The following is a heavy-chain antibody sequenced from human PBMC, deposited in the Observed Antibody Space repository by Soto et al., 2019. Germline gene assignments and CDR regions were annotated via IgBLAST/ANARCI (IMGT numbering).Heavy chain of an antibody. D-gene: IGHD3-22*01. Sequence: EVQLVESGGGLVKPGGSLRLSCAASGFTFSSYSMNWVRQAPGKGLEWVSSISSSSSYIYYADSVKGRFTISRDNAKNSLYLPMNSLRAEDTAVYYCAREGRDYYDRSCYYYPYFHYWVQGPLVTVSS. CDR2: ISSSSSYI. CDR1: GFTFSSYS. CDR3: AREGRDYYDRSCYYYPYFHY. J-gene: IGHJ4*02. V-gene: IGHV3-21*01.